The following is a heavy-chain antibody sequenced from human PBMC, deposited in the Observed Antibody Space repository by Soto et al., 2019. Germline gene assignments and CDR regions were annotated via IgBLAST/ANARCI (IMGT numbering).Heavy chain of an antibody. D-gene: IGHD6-6*01. CDR2: IYPGDSDT. CDR1: GYSFTSYW. Sequence: ESLKISCKGSGYSFTSYWIGWVRQMPGKGLEWMGIIYPGDSDTRYSPSFQGQVTISADKSISTAYLQWSSLKASDTAMYYCASGGEAAREYYYGMDVWGQGTTVTVSS. CDR3: ASGGEAAREYYYGMDV. V-gene: IGHV5-51*01. J-gene: IGHJ6*02.